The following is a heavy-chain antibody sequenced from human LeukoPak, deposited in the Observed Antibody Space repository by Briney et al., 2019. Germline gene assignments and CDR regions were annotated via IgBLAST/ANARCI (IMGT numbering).Heavy chain of an antibody. D-gene: IGHD3-3*01. J-gene: IGHJ5*02. CDR2: INHSGST. CDR3: ARGRSPIFGVVITPFDP. V-gene: IGHV4-34*01. CDR1: GGSFSGYY. Sequence: SETLSLTCAVYGGSFSGYYWSWIRQPPGKGLEWIGEINHSGSTNYNPSLKSRVTISVDTSKNQFSLKLSSVTAADTAVYYCARGRSPIFGVVITPFDPWGQGTLATVSS.